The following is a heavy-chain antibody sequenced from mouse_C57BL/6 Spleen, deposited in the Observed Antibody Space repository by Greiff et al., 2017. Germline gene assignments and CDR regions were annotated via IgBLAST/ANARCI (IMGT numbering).Heavy chain of an antibody. Sequence: QVQLQQSGAELVRPGASVTLSCKASGYTFTDYEMHWVKQTPVHGLEWIGAIDPETGGTAYNQKFKGKAILTADKSSSTAYMELRSLTSEDSAVYYCTRRRELGRGFAYWGQGTLVTVSA. CDR2: IDPETGGT. V-gene: IGHV1-15*01. CDR1: GYTFTDYE. J-gene: IGHJ3*01. D-gene: IGHD4-1*01. CDR3: TRRRELGRGFAY.